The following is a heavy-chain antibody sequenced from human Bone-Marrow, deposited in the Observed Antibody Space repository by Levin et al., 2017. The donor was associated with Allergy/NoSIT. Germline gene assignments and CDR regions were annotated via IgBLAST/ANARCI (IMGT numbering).Heavy chain of an antibody. J-gene: IGHJ4*02. V-gene: IGHV3-23*01. CDR1: GFTFSSYG. D-gene: IGHD3-10*01. CDR3: AAHNTYNFGSSTYRYSPFDY. CDR2: ISDSGGST. Sequence: GESLKISCAASGFTFSSYGMSWVRQAPGKGLEWVSTISDSGGSTFYADSVRGRFTVSRDNSQNTLYLQMNSLRAEDTAIYYCAAHNTYNFGSSTYRYSPFDYWGQGTLVTVSS.